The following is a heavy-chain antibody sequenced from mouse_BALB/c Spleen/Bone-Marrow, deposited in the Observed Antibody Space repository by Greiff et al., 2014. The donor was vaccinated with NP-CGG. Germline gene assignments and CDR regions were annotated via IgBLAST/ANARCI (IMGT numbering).Heavy chain of an antibody. CDR3: TRDLYDGYYYYATDY. D-gene: IGHD2-3*01. J-gene: IGHJ4*01. CDR2: ISSGGSYT. V-gene: IGHV5-6-4*01. CDR1: GFTFSSYT. Sequence: EVMLVESGGGLVKPGGSLKLSCAASGFTFSSYTMSWVRQTPEKRLEWVATISSGGSYTYYPDSVKGRFTISRDNAKNTLYLQMSSLKSEDTAMYYCTRDLYDGYYYYATDYWGQGTSVTVSS.